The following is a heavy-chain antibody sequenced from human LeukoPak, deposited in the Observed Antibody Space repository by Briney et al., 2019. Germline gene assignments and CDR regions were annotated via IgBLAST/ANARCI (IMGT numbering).Heavy chain of an antibody. D-gene: IGHD6-13*01. V-gene: IGHV1-69*13. CDR2: IIPIFGTA. CDR3: AREIGQQLVPYYYYGMDV. CDR1: GGTFSSYA. J-gene: IGHJ6*02. Sequence: SVKVSCKASGGTFSSYAISWVRQAPGQGLEWMGGIIPIFGTANYAQKFQGRVTITAGESTSTAYMELSSLRSEDTAVYYCAREIGQQLVPYYYYGMDVWGQGTTVTVSS.